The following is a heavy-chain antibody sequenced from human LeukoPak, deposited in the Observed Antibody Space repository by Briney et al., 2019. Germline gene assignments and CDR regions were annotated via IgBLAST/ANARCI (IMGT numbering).Heavy chain of an antibody. J-gene: IGHJ4*02. CDR1: GFTFSSYS. D-gene: IGHD3-22*01. CDR2: ISSSSSYI. CDR3: GNRGSSSGYYDY. V-gene: IGHV3-21*04. Sequence: GGSLRLSCAASGFTFSSYSMNWVRQAPGKGLEWVSSISSSSSYIYYADSVKGRFTISRDNAKNSLYLQMNSLRAEDTAVYYCGNRGSSSGYYDYWGQGTLVTVSS.